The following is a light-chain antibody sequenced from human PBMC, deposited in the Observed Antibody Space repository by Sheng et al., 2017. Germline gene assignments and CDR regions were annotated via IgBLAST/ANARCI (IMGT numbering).Light chain of an antibody. Sequence: EGVLTQSPAILSLSPGERATLSCGASQRVTSNVNWYQQKPGQVPRLLIYDASNRATGIPARFSGSGSGTDFTLTISSLEPEDFAVYYCQQRSNWPGTFGQGTKVEIK. CDR2: DAS. CDR1: QRVTSN. J-gene: IGKJ1*01. V-gene: IGKV3-11*01. CDR3: QQRSNWPGT.